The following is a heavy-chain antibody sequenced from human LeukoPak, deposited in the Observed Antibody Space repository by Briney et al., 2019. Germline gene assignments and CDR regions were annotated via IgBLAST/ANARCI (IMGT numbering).Heavy chain of an antibody. V-gene: IGHV4-61*08. Sequence: ASETLSLTCTLFGDSFRSGGLYWGWIRQPPGKRPEWIGDTFHTGKTNYNPSLRSRATISLDTSKSQFSLRLTSVTAADTAVYYCARADYYDSSGFYYYYYMDVWGKGITVTVSS. CDR3: ARADYYDSSGFYYYYYMDV. CDR1: GDSFRSGGLY. CDR2: TFHTGKT. D-gene: IGHD3-22*01. J-gene: IGHJ6*03.